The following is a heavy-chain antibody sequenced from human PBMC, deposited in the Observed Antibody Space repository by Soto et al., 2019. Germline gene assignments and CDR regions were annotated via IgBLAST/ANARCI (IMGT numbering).Heavy chain of an antibody. J-gene: IGHJ4*02. D-gene: IGHD6-19*01. V-gene: IGHV4-59*01. CDR2: IYYSGST. CDR3: ARGRGPWLAFGYFDY. Sequence: PSETLSLTCTVSGGSISSYYWSWIRQPPGKGLEWIGYIYYSGSTNYNPSLKSRVTISVDTSKNQFSLKLSSVTAADTAVYYCARGRGPWLAFGYFDYWGQGTLATVSS. CDR1: GGSISSYY.